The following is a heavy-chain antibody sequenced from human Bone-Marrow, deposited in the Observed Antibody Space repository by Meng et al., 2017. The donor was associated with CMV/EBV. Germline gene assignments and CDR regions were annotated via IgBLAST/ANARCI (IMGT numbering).Heavy chain of an antibody. D-gene: IGHD6-6*01. CDR1: GYTFTGYY. Sequence: GESLKISCKGSGYTFTGYYMHWVRQAPGQGLEWMGWINPNSGGTNYAQKFQGRVTMTRDTSISTAYMELSRLRSDDTAVYYCARGQRSHYSSSSYMDVWGQGTTVTVSS. V-gene: IGHV1-2*02. J-gene: IGHJ6*02. CDR2: INPNSGGT. CDR3: ARGQRSHYSSSSYMDV.